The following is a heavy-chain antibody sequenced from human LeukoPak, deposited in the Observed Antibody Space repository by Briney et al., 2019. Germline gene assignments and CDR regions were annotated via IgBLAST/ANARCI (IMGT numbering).Heavy chain of an antibody. Sequence: SETLSLTCAVSGGPISSGGYSWSWIRQPPGKGLEWIGYIYHSGSTYYNPSLKSRVTISVDRSKNQFSLKLSSVTAADTAVYYCARAWEGALDYWGQGTLVTVSS. D-gene: IGHD1-26*01. CDR1: GGPISSGGYS. CDR2: IYHSGST. CDR3: ARAWEGALDY. V-gene: IGHV4-30-2*01. J-gene: IGHJ4*02.